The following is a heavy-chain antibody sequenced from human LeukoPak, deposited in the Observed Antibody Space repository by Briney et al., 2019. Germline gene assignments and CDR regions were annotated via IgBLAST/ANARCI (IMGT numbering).Heavy chain of an antibody. CDR2: ISGSGGST. Sequence: GGSLRLSCSASGFTFSTYVMHWVRQAPGKGLEWVSAISGSGGSTYYADSVKGRFTISRDNSKNTLYLQMNSLRAEDTAVYYCAKFAPYYYDSSGYRAIGDYWGQGTLVTVSS. J-gene: IGHJ4*02. D-gene: IGHD3-22*01. V-gene: IGHV3-23*01. CDR1: GFTFSTYV. CDR3: AKFAPYYYDSSGYRAIGDY.